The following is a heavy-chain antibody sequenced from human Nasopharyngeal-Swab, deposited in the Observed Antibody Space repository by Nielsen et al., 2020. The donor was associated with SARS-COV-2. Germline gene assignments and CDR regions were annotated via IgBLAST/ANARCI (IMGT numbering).Heavy chain of an antibody. CDR3: ARAGDYVWGRYRYGRGPHDAFDI. D-gene: IGHD3-16*02. Sequence: WIRQPPGKGLEWIGYIYYSGSTNYNPSLKSRVTISVDTSKNQFSLKLSSVTAADTAVYYCARAGDYVWGRYRYGRGPHDAFDIWGQGTMVTVSS. V-gene: IGHV4-59*01. CDR2: IYYSGST. J-gene: IGHJ3*02.